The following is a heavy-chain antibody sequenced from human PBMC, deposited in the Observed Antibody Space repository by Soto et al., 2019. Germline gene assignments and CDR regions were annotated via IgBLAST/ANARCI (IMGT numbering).Heavy chain of an antibody. CDR2: ISHDGSNK. D-gene: IGHD6-13*01. Sequence: VQLVESGGGLVQPGGSLRLSCTASGFTFSTYAMYWVRQAPGKGLEWVAVISHDGSNKYYADSVKGRFTISRDNSKNTLYLQMDSLRTEDTAVYYCAREPTIAEVGTPRRYFDYWGQGTLVTVSS. V-gene: IGHV3-30-3*01. J-gene: IGHJ4*02. CDR3: AREPTIAEVGTPRRYFDY. CDR1: GFTFSTYA.